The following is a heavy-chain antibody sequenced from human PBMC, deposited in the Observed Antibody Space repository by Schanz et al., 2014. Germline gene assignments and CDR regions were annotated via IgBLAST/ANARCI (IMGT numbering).Heavy chain of an antibody. V-gene: IGHV3-23*01. Sequence: EEQLLQSGGGLVQPGGSLRLSCAASGFTFSSYAMSWVRQAPGKGLEWVSGISGSGGSTYYADSVKGRFTISRDNSENTLYLQMNSLSADDTAVFYCAKGMGYCSGGTCYDYYYYGLDVWGQGTTVTVSS. CDR1: GFTFSSYA. D-gene: IGHD2-15*01. CDR2: ISGSGGST. J-gene: IGHJ6*02. CDR3: AKGMGYCSGGTCYDYYYYGLDV.